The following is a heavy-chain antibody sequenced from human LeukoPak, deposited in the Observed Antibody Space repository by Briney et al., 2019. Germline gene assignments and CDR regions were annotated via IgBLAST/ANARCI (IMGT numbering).Heavy chain of an antibody. D-gene: IGHD6-13*01. CDR1: GYTFTSYD. CDR2: MNPNSGNT. V-gene: IGHV1-8*01. J-gene: IGHJ4*02. Sequence: ASVKVSCKASGYTFTSYDINWVRQATGQGLEWMGWMNPNSGNTGYAQKFQGRVTMTRNTSISTAYMELSSLRSEDTAVYYCARNPSIAAAGTRRRRLDYWGQGTLVTVSS. CDR3: ARNPSIAAAGTRRRRLDY.